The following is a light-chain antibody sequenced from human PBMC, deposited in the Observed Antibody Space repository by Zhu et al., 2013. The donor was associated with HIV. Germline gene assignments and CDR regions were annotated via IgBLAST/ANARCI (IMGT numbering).Light chain of an antibody. CDR3: QQYNTSPLT. J-gene: IGKJ4*01. CDR2: EAS. CDR1: QSVTIN. Sequence: EVVMTQSPAILSVSPGEGATLSCRASQSVTINVAWYQQKPGQAPRLLIYEASSRATGIPDRFSGSGSGTDFTLTINTLEPEDSAVYYCQQYNTSPLTFGGGTKVEIK. V-gene: IGKV3D-15*02.